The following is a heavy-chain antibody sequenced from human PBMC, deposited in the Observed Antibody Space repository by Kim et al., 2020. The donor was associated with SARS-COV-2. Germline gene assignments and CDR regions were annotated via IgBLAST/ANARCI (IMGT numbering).Heavy chain of an antibody. CDR2: IYYSGST. CDR3: ARGYDINYYYGMDV. J-gene: IGHJ6*02. CDR1: GGSISSYY. V-gene: IGHV4-59*01. Sequence: SETLSLTCTVSGGSISSYYWSWIRQPPGKGLEWIGYIYYSGSTNYNPSLKSRVTISVDTSKNQFSLKLSSVTAADTAVYYCARGYDINYYYGMDVWGQGTTVTVSS. D-gene: IGHD3-9*01.